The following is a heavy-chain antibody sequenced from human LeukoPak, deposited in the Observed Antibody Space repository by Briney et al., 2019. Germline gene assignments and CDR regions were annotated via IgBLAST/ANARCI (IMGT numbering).Heavy chain of an antibody. J-gene: IGHJ4*02. CDR3: ARGPLPAAPTFFDY. Sequence: PGGSLRLSCAASGFYFANYAMSWVRQAPGKGLEWVSATVGGGSPNTYHADSVKGRFTISRDNSKSTLYIQMNSLRAEDTAVYHCARGPLPAAPTFFDYWGQGTLVTVSS. V-gene: IGHV3-23*01. D-gene: IGHD2-2*01. CDR1: GFYFANYA. CDR2: TVGGGSPNT.